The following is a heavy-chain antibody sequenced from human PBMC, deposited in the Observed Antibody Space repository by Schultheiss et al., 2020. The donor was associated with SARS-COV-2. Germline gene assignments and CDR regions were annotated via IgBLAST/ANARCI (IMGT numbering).Heavy chain of an antibody. CDR2: IYYSGST. V-gene: IGHV4-34*01. D-gene: IGHD4-17*01. Sequence: SETLSLTCAVYGGSFSGYYWGWIRQPPGKGLEWIGYIYYSGSTNYNPSLKSRVTISVDTSKNQFSLKLSSVTAADTAVYYCASSQDVHGDYVPMDVWGQGTTVTVSS. CDR3: ASSQDVHGDYVPMDV. J-gene: IGHJ6*02. CDR1: GGSFSGYY.